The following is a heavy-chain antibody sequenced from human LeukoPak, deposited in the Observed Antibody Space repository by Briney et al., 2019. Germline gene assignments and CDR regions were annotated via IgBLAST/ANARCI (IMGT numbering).Heavy chain of an antibody. CDR2: ISYDGSNK. CDR3: ARDLFGLTYGPPAY. V-gene: IGHV3-30-3*01. Sequence: GGSLRLSCAASGFTFSSYAMHWVRQAPGKGLEWVAVISYDGSNKYYADSVKGRFTISRDNSKNTLYLQMNSLRAEDTAMYYCARDLFGLTYGPPAYWGQGTLVTVSS. CDR1: GFTFSSYA. J-gene: IGHJ4*02. D-gene: IGHD3-10*01.